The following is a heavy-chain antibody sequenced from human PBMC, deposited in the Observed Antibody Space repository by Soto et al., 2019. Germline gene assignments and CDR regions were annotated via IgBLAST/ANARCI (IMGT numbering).Heavy chain of an antibody. CDR3: ARERIAVAGSGPYYYYGMDV. J-gene: IGHJ6*02. Sequence: ASVKVSCKASGYTFTGYYMHWVRQAPGQGLEWMGWINPNSGGTNYAQKFQGWVTMTRDTSISTAYMELSRLRSDDTAVYYCARERIAVAGSGPYYYYGMDVWGQGTTVTVSS. D-gene: IGHD6-19*01. CDR2: INPNSGGT. CDR1: GYTFTGYY. V-gene: IGHV1-2*04.